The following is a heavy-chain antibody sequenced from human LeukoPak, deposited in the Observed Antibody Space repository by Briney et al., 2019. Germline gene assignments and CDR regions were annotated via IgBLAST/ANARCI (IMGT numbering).Heavy chain of an antibody. J-gene: IGHJ4*02. CDR3: ARHVPPGRIAAAEILPDD. CDR2: IYPGDSDT. V-gene: IGHV5-51*01. D-gene: IGHD6-13*01. CDR1: GYSFTSYW. Sequence: GESLKISCKGSGYSFTSYWIGWVRPMPGKGLEWVGIIYPGDSDTRYSPSFQGQVTLSADKSISTAYLQWSSLKASDTAMYYCARHVPPGRIAAAEILPDDWGQGTLVTVSS.